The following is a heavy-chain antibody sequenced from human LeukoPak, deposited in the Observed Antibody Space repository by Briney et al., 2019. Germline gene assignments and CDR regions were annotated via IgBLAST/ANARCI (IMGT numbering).Heavy chain of an antibody. V-gene: IGHV3-33*01. CDR1: GFTFSSYG. CDR3: ARPTYSGSYYWFDY. CDR2: IWYDGSNK. Sequence: PGRSLRLSCAASGFTFSSYGMHWVRQAPGKGLEWVAVIWYDGSNKYYADSVKSRFTTSRDNSKNTLYLQMNSLRAEDTAVYYCARPTYSGSYYWFDYWGQGTLVTVSS. D-gene: IGHD1-26*01. J-gene: IGHJ4*02.